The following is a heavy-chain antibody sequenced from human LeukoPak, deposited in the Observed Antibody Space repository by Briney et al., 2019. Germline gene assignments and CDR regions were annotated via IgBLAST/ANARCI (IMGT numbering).Heavy chain of an antibody. CDR3: ARDLSYYDTSGYTYYFDY. CDR1: GFTFSSYW. V-gene: IGHV3-7*01. D-gene: IGHD3-22*01. CDR2: MKQDGSEK. J-gene: IGHJ4*02. Sequence: GGSLRLSCAASGFTFSSYWMSWVRQAPGKGLEWVANMKQDGSEKYYVDSVKGRFTISRDNAKNSLYLQMNSLRAEDTAVYYCARDLSYYDTSGYTYYFDYWGQGTLVTVSS.